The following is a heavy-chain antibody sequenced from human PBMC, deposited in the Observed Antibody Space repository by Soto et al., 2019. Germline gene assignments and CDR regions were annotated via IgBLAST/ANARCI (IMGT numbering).Heavy chain of an antibody. CDR3: TRNNYDSSGSPGDY. CDR1: GFTFSGSA. D-gene: IGHD3-22*01. Sequence: GALKISCAASGFTFSGSAMHWVRQASGKGLEWIGRIRSKINSYATAYGASVKGRFTISRDDSKNTAYLQMNSLKIEDTAVYYCTRNNYDSSGSPGDYWGQGTLVTVSS. V-gene: IGHV3-73*01. CDR2: IRSKINSYAT. J-gene: IGHJ4*02.